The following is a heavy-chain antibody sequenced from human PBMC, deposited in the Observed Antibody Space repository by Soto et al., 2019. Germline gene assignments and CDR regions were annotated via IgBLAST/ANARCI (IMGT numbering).Heavy chain of an antibody. J-gene: IGHJ4*02. CDR2: ISWNSGSI. CDR3: AKDRGDYVAHYFDY. CDR1: GFTFDDYA. D-gene: IGHD4-17*01. Sequence: GGSLRLSCAASGFTFDDYAMHWVRQAPGKGLEWVSGISWNSGSIGYADSVKGRFTISRDNAKNSLYLQMNSLRAEDTALYYCAKDRGDYVAHYFDYWGQGTLVTVSS. V-gene: IGHV3-9*01.